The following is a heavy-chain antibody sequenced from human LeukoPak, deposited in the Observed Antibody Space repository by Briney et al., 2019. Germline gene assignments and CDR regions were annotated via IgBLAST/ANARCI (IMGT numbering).Heavy chain of an antibody. D-gene: IGHD5-12*01. V-gene: IGHV3-30*18. CDR3: AKGGGYEAQYYYYYLDV. Sequence: GRSLRLSCAASGFTFSSYGMHWVRQAPGKGLEWVAVISYDGSNKYYADSVKGRFTVSRDNSKNTLYLQMKSLRAEDTAVYYCAKGGGYEAQYYYYYLDVWGKGTTVTISS. J-gene: IGHJ6*03. CDR2: ISYDGSNK. CDR1: GFTFSSYG.